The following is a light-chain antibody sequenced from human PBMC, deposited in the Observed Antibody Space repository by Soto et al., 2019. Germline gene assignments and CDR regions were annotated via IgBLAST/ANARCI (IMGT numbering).Light chain of an antibody. V-gene: IGKV2-30*01. Sequence: DVVMTQSPLSLPVTLGQPASISCKSSQRLVYSDGDTYLSWFQQRPGQSPRRLIYKVSKRDSGIPDKLRGRGSGTDFTLKISRVEAEDVAVYYCMQNTYWPLTCGGGTKVEIK. J-gene: IGKJ4*01. CDR3: MQNTYWPLT. CDR1: QRLVYSDGDTY. CDR2: KVS.